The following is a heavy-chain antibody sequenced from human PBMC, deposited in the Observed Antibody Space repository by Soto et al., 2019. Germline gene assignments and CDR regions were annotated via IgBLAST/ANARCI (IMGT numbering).Heavy chain of an antibody. V-gene: IGHV1-2*02. Sequence: ASVKVSCKASGYTFTGYYMHWVRQAPGQGLEWMGWINPNSGGTNYAQKFQGRVTMTRDTSISTAYMELSRLRSDDTAVYYCARAGYSYGYDYYYYYGMDVWGQGTTVTV. CDR3: ARAGYSYGYDYYYYYGMDV. CDR1: GYTFTGYY. D-gene: IGHD5-18*01. CDR2: INPNSGGT. J-gene: IGHJ6*02.